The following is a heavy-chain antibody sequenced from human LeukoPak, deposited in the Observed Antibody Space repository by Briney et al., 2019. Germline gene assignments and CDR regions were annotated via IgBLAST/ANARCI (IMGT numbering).Heavy chain of an antibody. Sequence: GGSLRLSCAASGFTFSSYAMSWARQAPGKGLEWVSAISGSGGSTYYADSVKGRFTISRDNSKNTLYLQMNSLRAEDTAVYYCAKADYYDSSGYYPPSEFDYWGQGTLVTVSS. V-gene: IGHV3-23*01. CDR3: AKADYYDSSGYYPPSEFDY. CDR2: ISGSGGST. J-gene: IGHJ4*02. D-gene: IGHD3-22*01. CDR1: GFTFSSYA.